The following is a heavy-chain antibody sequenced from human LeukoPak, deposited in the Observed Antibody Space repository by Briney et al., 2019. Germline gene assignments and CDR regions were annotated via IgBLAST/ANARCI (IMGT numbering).Heavy chain of an antibody. CDR2: INYRGTT. D-gene: IGHD2-21*02. J-gene: IGHJ4*02. CDR3: ARGHSSVVTAIPYYFDY. CDR1: GGSISSSTYY. V-gene: IGHV4-39*01. Sequence: SETLSLTCTVSGGSISSSTYYWGWIRQPPGKGLEWIGSINYRGTTYNNPSLKSRVTISVDTSKNQFSLKLSSVTAADTAVYYCARGHSSVVTAIPYYFDYWGQGTLLTVSS.